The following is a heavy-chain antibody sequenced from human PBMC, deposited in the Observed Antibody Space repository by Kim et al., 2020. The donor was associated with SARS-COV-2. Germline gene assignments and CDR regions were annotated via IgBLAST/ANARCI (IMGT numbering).Heavy chain of an antibody. J-gene: IGHJ4*02. CDR2: YTSGLT. V-gene: IGHV4-4*07. Sequence: YTSGLTNNNPSLQSRVTMSVDMSKNQFSLKLSSVTAADTAVYYCASALGHWGQGTLVTVSS. D-gene: IGHD3-16*02. CDR3: ASALGH.